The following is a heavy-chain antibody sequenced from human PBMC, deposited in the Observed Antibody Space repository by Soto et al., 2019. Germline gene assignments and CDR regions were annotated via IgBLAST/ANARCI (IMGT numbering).Heavy chain of an antibody. CDR2: ISYDGSNK. CDR3: AREPFSGVYGMDV. J-gene: IGHJ6*02. D-gene: IGHD2-8*01. Sequence: GGSLRLSCADSGFTFSSYAMHWVRQAPGKGLEWVAVISYDGSNKYYADSVKGRFTISRDNSKNTLYLQMNSLRAEDTAVYYCAREPFSGVYGMDVWGRGTTVTVSS. V-gene: IGHV3-30-3*01. CDR1: GFTFSSYA.